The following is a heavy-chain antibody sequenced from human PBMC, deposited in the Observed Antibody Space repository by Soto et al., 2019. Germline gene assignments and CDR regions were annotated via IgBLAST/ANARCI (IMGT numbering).Heavy chain of an antibody. CDR3: ARVGGLAARTFDY. D-gene: IGHD6-6*01. Sequence: PSETLSLTCTVSGGSLSSYYWSWIRQPPGKGLEWIGYIYYSGSTNYNPSLKSRVTISVDTSKNQFSLNLRSMSPADTAVYYCARVGGLAARTFDYWGPGTLVTVS. CDR1: GGSLSSYY. V-gene: IGHV4-59*01. CDR2: IYYSGST. J-gene: IGHJ4*02.